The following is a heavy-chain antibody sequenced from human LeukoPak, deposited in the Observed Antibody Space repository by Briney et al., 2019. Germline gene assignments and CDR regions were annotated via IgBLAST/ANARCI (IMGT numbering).Heavy chain of an antibody. CDR2: ISAYNGNT. CDR3: ARDRRSSGDSDAYDI. V-gene: IGHV1-18*04. Sequence: PSVTVSCKASGYTFTSYGISWVRQAPGQGLEWMGWISAYNGNTNYAQKLQGRVTMTTDTTTSTAYMKLRSLRSDDTAVYYCARDRRSSGDSDAYDIWGQGTMVTVSS. J-gene: IGHJ3*02. D-gene: IGHD6-19*01. CDR1: GYTFTSYG.